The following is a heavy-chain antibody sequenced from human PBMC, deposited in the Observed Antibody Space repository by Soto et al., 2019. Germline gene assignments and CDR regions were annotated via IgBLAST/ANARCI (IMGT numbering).Heavy chain of an antibody. V-gene: IGHV3-23*01. D-gene: IGHD3-9*01. CDR3: AKIAYYDILSGPRKYNWFDF. CDR2: ISGGGGST. J-gene: IGHJ5*01. CDR1: GFTFSNYA. Sequence: PGGSLRLSCAASGFTFSNYAMTWVRQAPGKGLEWVSAISGGGGSTYYADSVKGRFTISRDNSKNTLFLQMNSLRAEDTAIYYCAKIAYYDILSGPRKYNWFDFWGQGTLVTVSS.